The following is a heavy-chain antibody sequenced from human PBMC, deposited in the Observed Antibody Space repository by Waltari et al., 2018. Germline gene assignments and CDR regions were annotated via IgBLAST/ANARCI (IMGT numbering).Heavy chain of an antibody. V-gene: IGHV1-8*03. J-gene: IGHJ4*02. Sequence: QVQLMQSGAEVKKPGDSVKVSCQASGYNFRSYDLNWVRRAAGQGLEWMGWMNPSNGNADYAHKFRGRLTFTRDASMNTAHMELSSLTSDDTAEYFCARAYFGSASYPFDSWGQGALVTVSS. CDR3: ARAYFGSASYPFDS. D-gene: IGHD3-10*01. CDR1: GYNFRSYD. CDR2: MNPSNGNA.